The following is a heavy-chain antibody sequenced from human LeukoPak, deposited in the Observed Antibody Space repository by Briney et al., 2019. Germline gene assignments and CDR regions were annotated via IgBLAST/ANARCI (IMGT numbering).Heavy chain of an antibody. CDR1: GYTFTNYA. D-gene: IGHD6-19*01. V-gene: IGHV7-4-1*02. CDR3: ARVKRAVTSTSEAFDI. CDR2: TNTNTGNP. Sequence: ASVKVSCKASGYTFTNYAMNWARQAPGQGLEWMGWTNTNTGNPTYAQGFTGRFVFSLDTSVSTAYLQISSLKAADTALYYCARVKRAVTSTSEAFDIWGLGTMVTVSS. J-gene: IGHJ3*02.